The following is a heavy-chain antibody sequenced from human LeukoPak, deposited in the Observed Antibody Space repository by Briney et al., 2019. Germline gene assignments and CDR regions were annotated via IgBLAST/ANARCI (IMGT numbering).Heavy chain of an antibody. J-gene: IGHJ4*02. CDR1: GGSISSYY. CDR3: ARDIGYSSGWYLDY. V-gene: IGHV4-59*01. CDR2: ISYSGST. Sequence: SETLSLTCTVSGGSISSYYWSWIRQPPGKGLEWIGYISYSGSTNYNPSLKSRVTISVATSKTQFSLKVSSVTAADTAVYYCARDIGYSSGWYLDYWGQGTLVTVSS. D-gene: IGHD6-19*01.